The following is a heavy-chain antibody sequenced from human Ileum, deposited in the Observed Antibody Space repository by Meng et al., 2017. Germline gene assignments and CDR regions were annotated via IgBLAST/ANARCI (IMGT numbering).Heavy chain of an antibody. CDR2: ISGSGDST. D-gene: IGHD6-13*01. Sequence: GRLGESGGGLVKPGGSLRVSCAASGFTLGKAAMSWVRQAPGKGLEWVAVISGSGDSTHYADSVKGRFTISRDNSKTTLHLQMNSLRAEDTAVYYCAKGSWYTSSSYDSWGQGTLVTVSS. CDR1: GFTLGKAA. CDR3: AKGSWYTSSSYDS. J-gene: IGHJ4*02. V-gene: IGHV3-23*04.